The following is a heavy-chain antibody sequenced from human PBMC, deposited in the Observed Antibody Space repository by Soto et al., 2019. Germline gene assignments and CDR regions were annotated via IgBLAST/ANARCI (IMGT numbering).Heavy chain of an antibody. J-gene: IGHJ4*02. CDR3: ARHVYNYDYFDY. CDR2: INHSGST. V-gene: IGHV4-34*01. Sequence: QVQLQQWGAGLLKPSETLSLTCAVYAGSLRGYYWSWIRQPPGKGLEWIGEINHSGSTNYNPSLKSRVIMSLDTSKNQFSLKLNSVTAADTAVYYCARHVYNYDYFDYWGQGTLVTVSS. CDR1: AGSLRGYY. D-gene: IGHD5-12*01.